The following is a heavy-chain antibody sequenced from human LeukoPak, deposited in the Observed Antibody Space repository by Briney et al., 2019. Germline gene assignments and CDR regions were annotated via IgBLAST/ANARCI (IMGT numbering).Heavy chain of an antibody. J-gene: IGHJ6*03. CDR1: GGTFSSYA. Sequence: SVKVSCKASGGTFSSYAISWVRQAPGQGLEWMGRIIPILGIANYAQKFQGRVTITADKSTSTAYMELSSLRSEDTAVYYCARGPRDCYYYYMDVWGKGTTVTVSS. CDR3: ARGPRDCYYYYMDV. V-gene: IGHV1-69*04. CDR2: IIPILGIA.